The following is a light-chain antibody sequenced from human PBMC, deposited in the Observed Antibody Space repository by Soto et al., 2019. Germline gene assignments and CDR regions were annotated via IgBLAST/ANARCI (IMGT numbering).Light chain of an antibody. V-gene: IGLV2-14*01. J-gene: IGLJ1*01. CDR1: SSDVGGYTY. Sequence: QSALTQPASVSGSPGQSFTISCTGTSSDVGGYTYVSWYQQHPGKAPKLMIYDVTNRPSGVSNRFSGSKSGNTASLTISGLQAEDEADYYCSSFTSSYTYVFGTGTKLTVL. CDR3: SSFTSSYTYV. CDR2: DVT.